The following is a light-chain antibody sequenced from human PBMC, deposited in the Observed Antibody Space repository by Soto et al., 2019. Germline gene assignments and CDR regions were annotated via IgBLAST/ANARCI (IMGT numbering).Light chain of an antibody. V-gene: IGLV2-8*01. CDR1: SSVVGGYNY. J-gene: IGLJ3*02. CDR3: SSYAGSNNVV. CDR2: DVN. Sequence: QSVLTQPPSASGSPGQSVTISCTGTSSVVGGYNYVSWYQQHPGKVPKLMIYDVNKRPSGVPDRFSGSKSGNTASLTVSGLQAEDEADYYCSSYAGSNNVVFGGGTKLTVL.